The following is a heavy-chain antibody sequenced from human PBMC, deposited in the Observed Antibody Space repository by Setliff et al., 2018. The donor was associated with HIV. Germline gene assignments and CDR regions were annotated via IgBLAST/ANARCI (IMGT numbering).Heavy chain of an antibody. CDR1: GGSISTSNW. J-gene: IGHJ3*01. D-gene: IGHD3-10*01. V-gene: IGHV4-39*01. CDR2: VHNSGST. CDR3: ARRIPLRQWMVPGDSFDV. Sequence: SETLSLTCTVSGGSISTSNWWGWIRQPPGKGLEWIGSVHNSGSTYYNSSLKSRITISLDTSRNRLSLRLRSVTAADTAVYYCARRIPLRQWMVPGDSFDVWGRGTKVTVSS.